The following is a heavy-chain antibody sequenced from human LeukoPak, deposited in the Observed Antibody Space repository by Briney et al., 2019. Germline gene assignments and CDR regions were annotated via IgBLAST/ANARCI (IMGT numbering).Heavy chain of an antibody. Sequence: ASVTVSCKASGDTFSSYAINWVRQAPGQGLEWMGRIIPILGITNYAQNFQGRVTITADKSTSTAYMELSSLRFEDTAVYYCARDPDYYGSESRGYWYFDLWGRGTLVTVSS. V-gene: IGHV1-69*04. D-gene: IGHD3-10*01. CDR1: GDTFSSYA. CDR2: IIPILGIT. J-gene: IGHJ2*01. CDR3: ARDPDYYGSESRGYWYFDL.